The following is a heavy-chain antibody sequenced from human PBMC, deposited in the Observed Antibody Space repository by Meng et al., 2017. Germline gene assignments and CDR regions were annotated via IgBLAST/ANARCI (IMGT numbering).Heavy chain of an antibody. CDR2: INWNGGST. Sequence: GGSLRLSCAASGFTFDDYGMSWVRQAPGKGLEWVSGINWNGGSTGYADSVKGRFTISRDNAKNSLYLQMNSLRAEDTAVYYCAGVMLGYGSGKIAFDIWGRGTMVTFPS. J-gene: IGHJ3*02. CDR1: GFTFDDYG. D-gene: IGHD3-10*01. V-gene: IGHV3-20*04. CDR3: AGVMLGYGSGKIAFDI.